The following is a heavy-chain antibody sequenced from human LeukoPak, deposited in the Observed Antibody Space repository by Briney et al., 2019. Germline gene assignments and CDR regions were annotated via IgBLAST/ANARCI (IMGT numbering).Heavy chain of an antibody. J-gene: IGHJ4*02. CDR1: GYTFSKYY. Sequence: ASVKVSCKASGYTFSKYYIHWVRQAPGQGLEWMGLINPSGGSTTYAQKFQGRVTMTRDMPTSTVYMELSSLRSEDTAVYYCARGANWNYDFWGQGTLVTVSS. CDR3: ARGANWNYDF. V-gene: IGHV1-46*01. D-gene: IGHD1-20*01. CDR2: INPSGGST.